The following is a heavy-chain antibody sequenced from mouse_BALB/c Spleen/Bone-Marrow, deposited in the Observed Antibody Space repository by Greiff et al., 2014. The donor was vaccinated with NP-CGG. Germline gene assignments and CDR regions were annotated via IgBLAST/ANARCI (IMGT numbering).Heavy chain of an antibody. CDR1: GYTFTYYT. J-gene: IGHJ4*01. CDR2: INPSSGYT. D-gene: IGHD2-4*01. V-gene: IGHV1-4*02. CDR3: VGENYDYDGDAMDY. Sequence: VQLVESAAELARPGASVKMSCKTSGYTFTYYTMHWVKQRPGQGLEWIGYINPSSGYTDYNQKFKDKTTLTTDKSSSTAYLQLSSLTSEDSAVYYCVGENYDYDGDAMDYWGQGTSVTVSS.